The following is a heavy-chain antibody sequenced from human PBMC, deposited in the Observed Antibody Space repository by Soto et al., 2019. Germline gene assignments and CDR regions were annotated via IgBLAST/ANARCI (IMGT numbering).Heavy chain of an antibody. CDR3: ARAGYGDYDDYFYGMDV. CDR1: GGSISSGGYY. J-gene: IGHJ6*02. CDR2: IYYSGST. Sequence: QVQLQESGPGLVKPSQTLSLTCTVSGGSISSGGYYWSWIRQHPGKGLEWIGYIYYSGSTYYNPSPKRRVAQYLETSKHQFPLKLSSVPAADTAVYYCARAGYGDYDDYFYGMDVWGQGTTVTVSS. V-gene: IGHV4-31*03. D-gene: IGHD4-17*01.